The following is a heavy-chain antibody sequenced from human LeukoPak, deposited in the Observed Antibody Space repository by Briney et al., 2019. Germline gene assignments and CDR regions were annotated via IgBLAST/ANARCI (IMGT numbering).Heavy chain of an antibody. CDR2: GGSDGST. V-gene: IGHV3-23*01. Sequence: GGSLRLSCAASGFTFSNYAMGWVRQAPGKGLEWVSAGGSDGSTYYADSVKGRFTISRDNSKNTLYLQVNSLRAEDTAVYYCAKDLPRITIFGALHYWGQGTLVTVSS. CDR3: AKDLPRITIFGALHY. D-gene: IGHD3-3*01. J-gene: IGHJ4*02. CDR1: GFTFSNYA.